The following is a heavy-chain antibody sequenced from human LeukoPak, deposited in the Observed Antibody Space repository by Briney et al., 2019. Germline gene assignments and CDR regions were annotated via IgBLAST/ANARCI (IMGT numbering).Heavy chain of an antibody. CDR3: ARGPDSSGWYWFDP. J-gene: IGHJ5*02. CDR2: IYTSGST. D-gene: IGHD6-19*01. CDR1: GSISSYY. Sequence: SETLSLTCTVSGSISSYYWSWIRQPPGKGLEWIGYIYTSGSTNYNPSLKSRVTISVDTSKNQFSLTLSSVTAADTAVYYCARGPDSSGWYWFDPWGQGTLVTVSS. V-gene: IGHV4-4*09.